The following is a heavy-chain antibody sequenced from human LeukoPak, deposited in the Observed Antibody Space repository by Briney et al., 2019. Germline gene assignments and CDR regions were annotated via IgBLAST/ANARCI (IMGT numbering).Heavy chain of an antibody. CDR1: GFTVSTNY. V-gene: IGHV3-66*01. CDR3: ASYRYGSSFAFDI. J-gene: IGHJ3*02. D-gene: IGHD6-6*01. CDR2: IYSGGST. Sequence: PGGSLRLSCEASGFTVSTNYMSWVRQAPGKGLEWVSIIYSGGSTYYADSVKGRFTISRDNSKNTLYLQMNSLRAEDTAVYYCASYRYGSSFAFDIWGQGTMVTVSS.